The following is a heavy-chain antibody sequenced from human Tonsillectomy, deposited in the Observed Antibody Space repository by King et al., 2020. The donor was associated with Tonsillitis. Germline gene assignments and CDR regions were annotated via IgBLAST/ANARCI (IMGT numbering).Heavy chain of an antibody. D-gene: IGHD6-13*01. V-gene: IGHV4-59*01. CDR1: GVSISSYY. CDR3: ATFSKRIAAANGDAFDI. Sequence: VQLPESGPGLVKPSATLSLTCTVSGVSISSYYWSWIRQPPGKGLEWIGYIYYNGNTNYNPSLKSRVTISVDTSKNQFSLKLSSVTAADTAVYYCATFSKRIAAANGDAFDIWGPGTMVTVSS. J-gene: IGHJ3*02. CDR2: IYYNGNT.